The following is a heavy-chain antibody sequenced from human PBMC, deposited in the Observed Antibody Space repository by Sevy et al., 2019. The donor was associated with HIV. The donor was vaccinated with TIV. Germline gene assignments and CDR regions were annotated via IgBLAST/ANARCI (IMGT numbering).Heavy chain of an antibody. Sequence: GGSLRLSCAASGFTFSDYAIHWVRQAPGKGLGWLAVISYHGRNQFYAYSVRGRFTISRDDSKNTVYLQMNSLRPDDTAVYYCARKQFVLPFDYWGQGTLVTVSS. CDR3: ARKQFVLPFDY. CDR1: GFTFSDYA. CDR2: ISYHGRNQ. D-gene: IGHD6-6*01. V-gene: IGHV3-30*04. J-gene: IGHJ4*02.